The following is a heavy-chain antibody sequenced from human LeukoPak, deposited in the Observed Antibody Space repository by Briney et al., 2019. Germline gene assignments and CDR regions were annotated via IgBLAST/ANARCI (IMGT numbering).Heavy chain of an antibody. CDR3: ATEGPGSGRGVKAQARDAFDI. Sequence: SETLSLTCAVWGRSISGYYWTWIRQPPGKGLEWIGEVTDRGNRNYNPSLRSRVTISGDTAKNQFSLKLSSVTAADTSVYYCATEGPGSGRGVKAQARDAFDIWRQGTMVTVSS. CDR1: GRSISGYY. CDR2: VTDRGNR. D-gene: IGHD3-10*01. J-gene: IGHJ3*02. V-gene: IGHV4-34*01.